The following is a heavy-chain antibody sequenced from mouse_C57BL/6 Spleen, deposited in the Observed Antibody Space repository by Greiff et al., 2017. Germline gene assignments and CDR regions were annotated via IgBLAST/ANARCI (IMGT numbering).Heavy chain of an antibody. V-gene: IGHV1-52*01. J-gene: IGHJ1*03. CDR1: GYTFTSYW. D-gene: IGHD6-1*01. Sequence: VQLQQPGAELVRPGSSVKLSCKASGYTFTSYWMHWVKQRPIQGLEWIGNIDPSDSETHYNQKFKDKATLTVDKSSSTAYMQLSSLTSEDSAVYYCAREGRVAPDFDVWGTGTTVTVSS. CDR3: AREGRVAPDFDV. CDR2: IDPSDSET.